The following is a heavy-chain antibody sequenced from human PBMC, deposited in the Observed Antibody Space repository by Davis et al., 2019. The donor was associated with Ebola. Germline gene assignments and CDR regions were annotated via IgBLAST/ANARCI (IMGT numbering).Heavy chain of an antibody. J-gene: IGHJ6*03. V-gene: IGHV5-10-1*01. CDR2: INPSDSYT. Sequence: KVSCKGSGYSFTSYWISWVRQMPGKGLEWMGRINPSDSYTNYSPSFQGHVTISADKSISTAYLQWSSLKASDTAMYYCARQHIAAAGTGYYYYMDVWGKGTTVTVSS. CDR3: ARQHIAAAGTGYYYYMDV. D-gene: IGHD6-13*01. CDR1: GYSFTSYW.